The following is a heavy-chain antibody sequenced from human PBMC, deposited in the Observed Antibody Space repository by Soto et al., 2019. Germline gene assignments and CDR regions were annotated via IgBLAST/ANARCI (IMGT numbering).Heavy chain of an antibody. CDR3: AREGRGVRAAIFWYYYYGMDV. Sequence: GASVKVSCKASGYTLTGYDINWVRQATGQGLEWMGWMNPNSGNTGYAQKFQGRVTMTRNTSISTGYMELSSLRSEDTAVYCCAREGRGVRAAIFWYYYYGMDVWGQGPT. V-gene: IGHV1-8*01. CDR1: GYTLTGYD. CDR2: MNPNSGNT. D-gene: IGHD2-2*01. J-gene: IGHJ6*02.